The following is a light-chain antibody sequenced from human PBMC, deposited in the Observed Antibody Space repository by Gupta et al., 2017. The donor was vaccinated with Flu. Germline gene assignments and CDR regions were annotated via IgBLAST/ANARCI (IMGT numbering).Light chain of an antibody. CDR2: GAF. J-gene: IGKJ1*01. V-gene: IGKV3-15*01. CDR3: QQYNNRPPGT. CDR1: QSVNNN. Sequence: EIVMTQSPATLSVSPGERATLSCRASQSVNNNLAWYQQKPGQSPRLLIYGAFTRATGIPARFSGSGSGTEFTLTISSLQSEDFAIYYCQQYNNRPPGTFGQGTKVEIK.